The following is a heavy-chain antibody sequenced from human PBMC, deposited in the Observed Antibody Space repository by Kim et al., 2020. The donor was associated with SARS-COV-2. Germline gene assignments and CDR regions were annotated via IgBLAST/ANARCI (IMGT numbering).Heavy chain of an antibody. CDR2: IIPILGIA. CDR1: GGTFSSYA. D-gene: IGHD3-3*01. J-gene: IGHJ5*02. CDR3: ARAPESWREWLSEANWFDP. Sequence: SVKVSCKASGGTFSSYAISWVRQAPGQGLEWMGRIIPILGIANYAQKFQGRVTITADKSTSTAYMELSSLRSEDTAVYYCARAPESWREWLSEANWFDPWGQGTLVTVSS. V-gene: IGHV1-69*04.